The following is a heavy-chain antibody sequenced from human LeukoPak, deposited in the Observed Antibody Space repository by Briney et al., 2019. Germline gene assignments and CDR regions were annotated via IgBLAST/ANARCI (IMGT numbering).Heavy chain of an antibody. CDR1: GFTLSTYI. J-gene: IGHJ4*02. D-gene: IGHD7-27*01. CDR3: ARADWGSIDY. V-gene: IGHV3-7*01. CDR2: IRPDANDG. Sequence: GGSLRLSCAASGFTLSTYIMNWVRQAPGKGLEWVAIIRPDANDGSYVDSVKGRFTISRDNAKNSLYLQLHSLRAEDTAVYFCARADWGSIDYWGQGALVTVSS.